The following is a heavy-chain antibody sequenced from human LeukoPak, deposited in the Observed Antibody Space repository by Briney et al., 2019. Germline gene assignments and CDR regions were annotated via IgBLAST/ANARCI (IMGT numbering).Heavy chain of an antibody. J-gene: IGHJ4*02. Sequence: PSGTLSLTCVVSGGSISISNWWSWVRQPPGKGLEWIGEIYHSGSTNYNPSLKSRVTISVDTSKNQFSLKLSSVTAADTAVYYCARRGTYSIGYWGQGTLVTVSS. CDR1: GGSISISNW. CDR3: ARRGTYSIGY. CDR2: IYHSGST. D-gene: IGHD2-21*01. V-gene: IGHV4-4*02.